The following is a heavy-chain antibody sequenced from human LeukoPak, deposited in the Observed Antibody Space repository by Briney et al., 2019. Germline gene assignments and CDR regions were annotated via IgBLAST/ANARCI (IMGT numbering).Heavy chain of an antibody. J-gene: IGHJ4*02. CDR3: AREGYYGSGSPPSLYFDH. CDR1: GFTFRNYV. CDR2: TSSDLNVK. Sequence: SLRLSCAASGFTFRNYVIHWVRQAPGKGLEWVAVTSSDLNVKLYADSVKGRFTISRDNSRSTLYLQMNSLRPEDTAIYYCAREGYYGSGSPPSLYFDHWGQGTLVTVSS. D-gene: IGHD3-10*01. V-gene: IGHV3-30-3*01.